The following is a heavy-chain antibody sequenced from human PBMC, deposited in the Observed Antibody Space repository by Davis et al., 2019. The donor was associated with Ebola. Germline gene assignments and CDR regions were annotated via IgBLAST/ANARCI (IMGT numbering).Heavy chain of an antibody. CDR2: IKEDGSAK. D-gene: IGHD3-10*01. J-gene: IGHJ3*02. Sequence: GESLKISCAASGFTFSSYWMSWVRQAPGKGLEWVANIKEDGSAKYYVDSVKGRFTISRDNAKNTLYLQMNSLRAEDTAVYYCARGGSGFDIWGQGTMVTVSS. CDR1: GFTFSSYW. CDR3: ARGGSGFDI. V-gene: IGHV3-7*04.